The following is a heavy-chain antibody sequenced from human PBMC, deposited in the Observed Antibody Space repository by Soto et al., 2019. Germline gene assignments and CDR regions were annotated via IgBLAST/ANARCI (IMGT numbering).Heavy chain of an antibody. CDR3: ARVGAIAPAEGDY. Sequence: QIRLVQSGTEVREPGASVKVSCQASGYTFTSYGILWVRQAPGQGLELMGWISGYNNNKNYAQKYQARVTMTTDTSTRTAYMELRSLRSDDTAVYYCARVGAIAPAEGDYWGQGTLVTVSS. CDR2: ISGYNNNK. V-gene: IGHV1-18*01. J-gene: IGHJ4*02. D-gene: IGHD6-13*01. CDR1: GYTFTSYG.